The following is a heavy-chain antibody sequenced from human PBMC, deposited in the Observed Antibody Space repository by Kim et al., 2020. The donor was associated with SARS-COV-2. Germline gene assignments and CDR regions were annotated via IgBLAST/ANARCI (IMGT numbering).Heavy chain of an antibody. CDR3: AASRREPTIFGVVIMREFDY. Sequence: SETLSLTCAVYGGSFSGYYWSWIRQHPGKEPEWIGEINHSVSTTYNPSLKSRVTISVEPSKNQFSLKLSSVTAADTAVYYCAASRREPTIFGVVIMREFDYWGQGTLVTVSS. D-gene: IGHD3-3*01. CDR2: INHSVST. CDR1: GGSFSGYY. V-gene: IGHV4-34*01. J-gene: IGHJ4*02.